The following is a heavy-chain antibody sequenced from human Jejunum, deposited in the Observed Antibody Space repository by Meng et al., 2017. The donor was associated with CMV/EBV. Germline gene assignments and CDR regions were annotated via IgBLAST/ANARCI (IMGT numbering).Heavy chain of an antibody. Sequence: GYSFTSYGIGYVRPGPGKDLEWLGWIKGFNGNTNNAQETEGTINMHTDPCTITVYMDLRSMRSDDTVVYYCASGNSYHYYSSVAVWGQGTTVTVSS. V-gene: IGHV1-18*01. CDR2: IKGFNGNT. D-gene: IGHD3-16*01. CDR1: GYSFTSYG. CDR3: ASGNSYHYYSSVAV. J-gene: IGHJ6*01.